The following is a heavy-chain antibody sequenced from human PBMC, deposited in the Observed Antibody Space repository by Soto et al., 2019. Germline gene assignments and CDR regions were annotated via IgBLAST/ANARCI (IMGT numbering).Heavy chain of an antibody. CDR1: GFTFSSYG. CDR2: ISSDGSNK. J-gene: IGHJ6*02. D-gene: IGHD3-22*01. Sequence: QVQLVESGGGVVQPGRSLRLSCAASGFTFSSYGMHWVRQAPGKGLEWVAVISSDGSNKYYADSVKGRFTISRDNSKNTLYLHMNSLRAEDTAVYYCAKDPHSYYDSSGYPTSPYYYYGMDVWGQGTTVTVAS. V-gene: IGHV3-30*18. CDR3: AKDPHSYYDSSGYPTSPYYYYGMDV.